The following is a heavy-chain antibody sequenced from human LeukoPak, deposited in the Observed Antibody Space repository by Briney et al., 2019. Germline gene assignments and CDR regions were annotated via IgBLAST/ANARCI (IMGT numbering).Heavy chain of an antibody. CDR2: TYTSGST. D-gene: IGHD6-6*01. J-gene: IGHJ3*02. Sequence: SETLSLTCTVSGGSISSYYWSWIRQPAGKGLEWIGRTYTSGSTNYNPSLKSRVTISVDTSKNQFSLKLSSVTAADTAVYYCARDSSSSLFGTSDAFDIWGQGTMVTVSS. CDR3: ARDSSSSLFGTSDAFDI. CDR1: GGSISSYY. V-gene: IGHV4-4*07.